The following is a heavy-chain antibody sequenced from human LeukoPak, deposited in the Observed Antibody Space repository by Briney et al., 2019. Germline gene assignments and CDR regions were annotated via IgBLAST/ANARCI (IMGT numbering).Heavy chain of an antibody. J-gene: IGHJ4*02. CDR1: GFTFSSYW. Sequence: PGGSLRLSCAASGFTFSSYWMSWVRQAPGKGLEWVANIKQDGSEKYYVDSEKGRFTISRDNAKNSLYLQMNSLRAEDTAVYYCARVPLIVVVPAASYYFDYWGQGTLVTVSS. V-gene: IGHV3-7*01. D-gene: IGHD2-2*01. CDR2: IKQDGSEK. CDR3: ARVPLIVVVPAASYYFDY.